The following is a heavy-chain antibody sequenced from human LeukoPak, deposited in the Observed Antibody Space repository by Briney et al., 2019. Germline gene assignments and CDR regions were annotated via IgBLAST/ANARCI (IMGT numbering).Heavy chain of an antibody. Sequence: SETLSLTCTVSGGSISSHYWSSIRQPPGKGLWWIGDIYFIGGTTTNPSLTGGVTISVDTPTNKFSLKMSSVTAADTAVYYCARKLSSGYYYYFDYWGQGTLVTVSS. V-gene: IGHV4-59*11. CDR2: IYFIGGT. CDR1: GGSISSHY. CDR3: ARKLSSGYYYYFDY. D-gene: IGHD3-22*01. J-gene: IGHJ4*02.